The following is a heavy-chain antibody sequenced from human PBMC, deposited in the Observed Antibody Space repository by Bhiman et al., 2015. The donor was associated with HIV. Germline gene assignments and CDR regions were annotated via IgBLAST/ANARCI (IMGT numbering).Heavy chain of an antibody. CDR3: ARGSSSSLSAERFDP. Sequence: EVQLLESGGGLVQPGGSLRLSCAASGFTFSTHAMSWVRQAPGKGLEWVSSISSSSYYIYYADSVKGRFTISRDNAKNSLYLQMNSLRAEDTAVYYCARGSSSSLSAERFDPWGQGTLVTVSS. V-gene: IGHV3-21*01. J-gene: IGHJ5*02. D-gene: IGHD6-6*01. CDR2: ISSSSYYI. CDR1: GFTFSTHA.